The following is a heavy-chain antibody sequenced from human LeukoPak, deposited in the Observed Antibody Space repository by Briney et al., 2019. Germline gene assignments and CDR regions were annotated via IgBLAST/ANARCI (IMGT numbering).Heavy chain of an antibody. CDR2: IYDEGTT. Sequence: SETLSLTCSVSGGSINGNYWTWIRQPPGKGLEWIGNIYDEGTTNYNPSLESRLTMSIDTSASHFSLTLRSVAAADTAVYYCARVFRGPVTANWFDLWGQGTLVSVSS. CDR1: GGSINGNY. V-gene: IGHV4-59*01. J-gene: IGHJ5*02. D-gene: IGHD2-21*02. CDR3: ARVFRGPVTANWFDL.